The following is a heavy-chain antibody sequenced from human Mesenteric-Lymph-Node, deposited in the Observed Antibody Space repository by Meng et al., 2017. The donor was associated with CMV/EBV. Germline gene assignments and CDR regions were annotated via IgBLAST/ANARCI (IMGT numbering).Heavy chain of an antibody. Sequence: SETLSLTCTDSGGSITRSDYIWGWIRQPPGKALEWIGTIYFNGSIYYNPSLRSRVSISVDASQSHFSLRLNSVTAADAGSYFCARREADDWYHYFHFDAWGQGTTVTVSS. CDR1: GGSITRSDYI. V-gene: IGHV4-39*02. CDR2: IYFNGSI. CDR3: ARREADDWYHYFHFDA. J-gene: IGHJ6*02. D-gene: IGHD2/OR15-2a*01.